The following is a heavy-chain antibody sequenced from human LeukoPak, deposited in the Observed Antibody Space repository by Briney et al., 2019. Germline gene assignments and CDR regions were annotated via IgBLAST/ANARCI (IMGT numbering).Heavy chain of an antibody. J-gene: IGHJ3*02. CDR2: IYPGDSDT. V-gene: IGHV5-51*01. D-gene: IGHD2-21*02. Sequence: GESLKIPCTASGYSFTTYWIGWVRQMPGTGLEWMVIIYPGDSDTRYGPSFQGQITISADKSISTAYLQWSSLKASDTAIYHCARWVTADRGKKDAFDIWGQGTMVTVSS. CDR3: ARWVTADRGKKDAFDI. CDR1: GYSFTTYW.